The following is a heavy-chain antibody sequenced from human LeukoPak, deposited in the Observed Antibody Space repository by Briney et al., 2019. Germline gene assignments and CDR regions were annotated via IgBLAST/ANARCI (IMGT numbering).Heavy chain of an antibody. V-gene: IGHV4-34*01. CDR1: GGSISPYY. CDR3: ATHSGDSSGSKEGNWFDP. CDR2: INLSGST. Sequence: PSETLSLTCTVSGGSISPYYWSWIRQPPGKGLEWIGEINLSGSTNYNPSLKSRVTISVDTSKNQFSLKLSSVTAADTAVYYCATHSGDSSGSKEGNWFDPWGQGTLVTVSS. J-gene: IGHJ5*02. D-gene: IGHD3-22*01.